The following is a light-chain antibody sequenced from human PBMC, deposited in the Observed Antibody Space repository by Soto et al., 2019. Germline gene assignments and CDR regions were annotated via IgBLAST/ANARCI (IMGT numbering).Light chain of an antibody. V-gene: IGKV3-15*01. J-gene: IGKJ1*01. CDR2: GAS. CDR1: QGIKDY. Sequence: EIVMTQSPATLSVSPGERATLSCRASQGIKDYLAWFQQKPGQAPRLLIYGASTRATGIPARFSGSGSGTEFTLTISSLQSEDFAVYYCQQYNNWPRTFGQGTKVDIK. CDR3: QQYNNWPRT.